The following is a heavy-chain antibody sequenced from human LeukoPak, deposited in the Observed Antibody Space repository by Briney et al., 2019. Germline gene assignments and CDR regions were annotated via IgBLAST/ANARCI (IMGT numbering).Heavy chain of an antibody. CDR3: ARDHAFSYYYYYMDV. V-gene: IGHV3-30*02. Sequence: PGGSLRLSCAASGFTFSSYGMHWVRQAPGKGLEWVAFIRYDGSNKYYADSVKGRFTISRDNSKNTLYLHVNSLRADDTAVYYCARDHAFSYYYYYMDVWGKGTTVTVSS. J-gene: IGHJ6*03. CDR1: GFTFSSYG. D-gene: IGHD3-3*01. CDR2: IRYDGSNK.